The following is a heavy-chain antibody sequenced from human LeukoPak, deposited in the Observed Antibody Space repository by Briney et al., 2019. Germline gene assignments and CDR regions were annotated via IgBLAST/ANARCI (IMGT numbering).Heavy chain of an antibody. V-gene: IGHV1-46*01. Sequence: GASVNVSCTASGYTFTSYYMHWVRQAPGQGLEWMGIINPSGGSTSHAQKFQGRVTMTRDTSTSTVYMELSSLRSEDTAVYYCARESRDGGFDYWGQGTLVTVSS. CDR1: GYTFTSYY. CDR3: ARESRDGGFDY. D-gene: IGHD3-16*01. CDR2: INPSGGST. J-gene: IGHJ4*02.